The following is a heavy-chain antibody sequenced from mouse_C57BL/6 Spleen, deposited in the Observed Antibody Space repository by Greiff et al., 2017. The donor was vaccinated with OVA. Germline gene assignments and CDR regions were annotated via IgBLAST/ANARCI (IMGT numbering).Heavy chain of an antibody. Sequence: VKLQESGPELVKPGASVKISCKASGYAFSSSWMNWVKQRPGKGLEWIGRLYPGDGDTNYNGKFKGKATLTADKSSSTAYMQLSSLTSEDSAVYFCARAAQATLYFDYWGQGTTLTVSS. V-gene: IGHV1-82*01. D-gene: IGHD3-2*02. CDR1: GYAFSSSW. J-gene: IGHJ2*01. CDR2: LYPGDGDT. CDR3: ARAAQATLYFDY.